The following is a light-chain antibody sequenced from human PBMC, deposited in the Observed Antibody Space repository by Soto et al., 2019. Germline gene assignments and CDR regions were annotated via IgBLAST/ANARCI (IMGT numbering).Light chain of an antibody. Sequence: EIVMTQSPATLSVSPGERATLSCRASQSVSSNLAWYQQKPGQAPRLLIYGPSTRATGIPARFSGSGSGTEYTLTISSLQSEDFAVYYFQQFNSWPGTFGQGTKVEIK. V-gene: IGKV3-15*01. J-gene: IGKJ1*01. CDR3: QQFNSWPGT. CDR1: QSVSSN. CDR2: GPS.